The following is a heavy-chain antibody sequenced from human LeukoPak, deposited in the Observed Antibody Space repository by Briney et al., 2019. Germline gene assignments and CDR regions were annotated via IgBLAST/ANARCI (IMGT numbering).Heavy chain of an antibody. Sequence: PGGSLRLSCAASGFTVSSYYMSWVRQAPGKGLEWVSVIYSGGSTYYADSVKGRFTISRDNSKNTLYLQMNSLGAEDTAVYYCARDVEGGSGSFDYWGQGTLVTVSS. CDR3: ARDVEGGSGSFDY. V-gene: IGHV3-66*01. CDR1: GFTVSSYY. J-gene: IGHJ4*02. D-gene: IGHD3-10*01. CDR2: IYSGGST.